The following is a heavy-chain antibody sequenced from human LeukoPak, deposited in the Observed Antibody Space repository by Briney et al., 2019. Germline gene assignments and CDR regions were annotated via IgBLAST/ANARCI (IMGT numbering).Heavy chain of an antibody. CDR2: INHSGST. Sequence: PSETLSLTCTVSGGSISSSSYYWGWIRQPPGKGLEWIGEINHSGSTNYNPSLKSRVTISVDTSKNQFSLKLSSVTAADTAVYYCASLGTDSSGPYYFDYWGQGTLVTVSS. CDR1: GGSISSSSYY. V-gene: IGHV4-39*07. J-gene: IGHJ4*02. D-gene: IGHD3-22*01. CDR3: ASLGTDSSGPYYFDY.